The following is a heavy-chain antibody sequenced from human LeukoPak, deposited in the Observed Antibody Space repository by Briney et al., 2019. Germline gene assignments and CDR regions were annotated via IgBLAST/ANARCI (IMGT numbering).Heavy chain of an antibody. J-gene: IGHJ4*02. CDR2: INHSGST. Sequence: SETLSLTCGVYGGSFSGYYWSWIRQPPGKGLEWIGEINHSGSTNYNPSLKSRVTISVDTSKNQFSLKLSSVTAADTAVYYCARGNYYDSSGYYGYWGKGTLVTVFS. V-gene: IGHV4-34*01. CDR3: ARGNYYDSSGYYGY. D-gene: IGHD3-22*01. CDR1: GGSFSGYY.